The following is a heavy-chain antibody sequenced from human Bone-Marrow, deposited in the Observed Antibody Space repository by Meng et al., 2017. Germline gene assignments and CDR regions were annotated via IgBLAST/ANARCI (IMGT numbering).Heavy chain of an antibody. CDR1: GDSVSTNSGG. V-gene: IGHV6-1*01. D-gene: IGHD6-19*01. CDR3: ARSGSGWSLDY. CDR2: TYYRSKWFT. Sequence: SQTLSLTCGISGDSVSTNSGGWNWIRQSPSRGLEWLGRTYYRSKWFTDYAVSVKSRITISPDTSTNQFSLQLNSVTPEDTAVYYCARSGSGWSLDYWGQGTLVTVSS. J-gene: IGHJ4*02.